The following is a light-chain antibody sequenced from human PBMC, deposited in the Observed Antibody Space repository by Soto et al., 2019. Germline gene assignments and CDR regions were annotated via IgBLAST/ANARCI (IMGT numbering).Light chain of an antibody. CDR1: QSIGSW. J-gene: IGKJ1*01. CDR2: DAS. Sequence: STVSASVGDRVTITCRASQSIGSWLAWNQQKPGKAPKFLIYDASILEAGVPSSFSGSGSGTEFTLTISSLQPDDFATYYGQQYDSYSPTFGQRTKVEIK. CDR3: QQYDSYSPT. V-gene: IGKV1-5*01.